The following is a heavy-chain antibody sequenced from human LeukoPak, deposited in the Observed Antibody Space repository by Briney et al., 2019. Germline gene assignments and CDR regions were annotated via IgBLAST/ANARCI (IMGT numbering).Heavy chain of an antibody. J-gene: IGHJ4*02. CDR3: AKGLGDYDDFRLGF. Sequence: GGSLRLSCAASIFSFSTFGFHWVRQAPGKGLEWVAFIPYDGSDKYYADSVKGRFTVSRDNSKNTLYLHMNSLRVEDTAVYYCAKGLGDYDDFRLGFWGQGTLVTVPS. CDR1: IFSFSTFG. CDR2: IPYDGSDK. D-gene: IGHD4-17*01. V-gene: IGHV3-30*02.